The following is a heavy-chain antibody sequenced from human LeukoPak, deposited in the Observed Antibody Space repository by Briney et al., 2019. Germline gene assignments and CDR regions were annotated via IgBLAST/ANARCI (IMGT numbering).Heavy chain of an antibody. V-gene: IGHV3-33*01. CDR1: GFNFSSFV. CDR2: IWYDGSNK. J-gene: IGHJ4*02. CDR3: ARGPSAYPKCFDY. D-gene: IGHD5-12*01. Sequence: GGSLRLSCAASGFNFSSFVMHWVRQAPGKGLEWVAVIWYDGSNKYYADSVKGRFTISRDNSKNTLYLQMNSLRAEDTAVYYCARGPSAYPKCFDYWGQGTLVAVSS.